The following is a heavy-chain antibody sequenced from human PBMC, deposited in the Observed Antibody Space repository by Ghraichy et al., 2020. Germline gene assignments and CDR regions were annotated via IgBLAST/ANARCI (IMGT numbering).Heavy chain of an antibody. V-gene: IGHV4-39*01. D-gene: IGHD5-12*01. Sequence: SQTLSLTCTVSGDSLSSSSYYWTWIRQPPEKGLEWIGSLSYSGSTYYNPSLKSRVTISVDTSKNQFSLKVRSVTAADTAVYYCARQDIRALATLGPCYYWGQGPLVTVYS. CDR2: LSYSGST. CDR1: GDSLSSSSYY. CDR3: ARQDIRALATLGPCYY. J-gene: IGHJ4*02.